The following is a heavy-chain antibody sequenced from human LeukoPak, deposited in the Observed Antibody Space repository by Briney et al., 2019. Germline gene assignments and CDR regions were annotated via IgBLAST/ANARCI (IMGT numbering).Heavy chain of an antibody. Sequence: SETLSLTCTVSGHSISIGNYWGWIRQPPGKGLDWIGSIYHSGTTYYNPSLKSRVTISVDTSKNQFSLKLSSVTAADTAVYYCARDLSVTGTTYDVWGQGTTVTVSS. CDR2: IYHSGTT. D-gene: IGHD1-20*01. V-gene: IGHV4-38-2*02. CDR1: GHSISIGNY. J-gene: IGHJ6*02. CDR3: ARDLSVTGTTYDV.